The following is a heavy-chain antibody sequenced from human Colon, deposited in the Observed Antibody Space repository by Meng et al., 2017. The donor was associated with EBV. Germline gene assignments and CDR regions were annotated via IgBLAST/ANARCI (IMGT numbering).Heavy chain of an antibody. V-gene: IGHV4-4*02. J-gene: IGHJ4*02. D-gene: IGHD1-26*01. CDR1: GVSISSKIR. Sequence: QGRLQEARRVLVSASWTIPLTSGVSGVSISSKIRWTGVRQPPGKGLEWIGDIDDSGSTNYNPSLNSRISISLDKSKNHFSLKVNSVTAADTAVYYCARGKQDAWELLAYWGQGALVTVSS. CDR3: ARGKQDAWELLAY. CDR2: IDDSGST.